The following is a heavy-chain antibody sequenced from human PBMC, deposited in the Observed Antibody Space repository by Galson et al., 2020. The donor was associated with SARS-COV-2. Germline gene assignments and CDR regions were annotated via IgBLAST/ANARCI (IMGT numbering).Heavy chain of an antibody. CDR1: GYTFSGYY. CDR3: ARALGYSTDDADYFYYMDV. Sequence: ASVKVSCKTSGYTFSGYYIHWVRQAPGQGLEWMGWINPNSGGTNYAQRFQGRVTMTRDTSISAAYMELSRLTSDDTAVYYCARALGYSTDDADYFYYMDVWGKGTTVTVSS. V-gene: IGHV1-2*02. J-gene: IGHJ6*03. D-gene: IGHD1-26*01. CDR2: INPNSGGT.